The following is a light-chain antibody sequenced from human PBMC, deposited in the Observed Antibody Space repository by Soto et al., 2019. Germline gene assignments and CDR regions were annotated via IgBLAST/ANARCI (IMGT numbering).Light chain of an antibody. V-gene: IGLV2-14*01. CDR3: SSYTSSSPYV. CDR1: SSDVGGYNY. CDR2: EVR. Sequence: QSALTQPASVSGSPGQSITISCTGTSSDVGGYNYVSWYQQHPGKAPKLMIYEVRNRPLGVSHRFSGSKSANTASLTISGLQAEDEADYYCSSYTSSSPYVFGTGTKVTVL. J-gene: IGLJ1*01.